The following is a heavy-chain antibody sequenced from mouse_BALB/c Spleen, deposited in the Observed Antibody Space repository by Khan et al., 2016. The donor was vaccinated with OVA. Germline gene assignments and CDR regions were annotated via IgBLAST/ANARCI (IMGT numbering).Heavy chain of an antibody. CDR1: GYSITSDYA. Sequence: EVKLLESGPGLVKPSQSLSLTCTVTGYSITSDYAWNLNRQFPGNKLEWMGYITYSGSPNYNPALKSRISITRDTSTNQSFLQLNTVTTEDTATNYCAGDGSRYTYAMDYWGQGTSVTVSS. CDR2: ITYSGSP. V-gene: IGHV3-2*02. CDR3: AGDGSRYTYAMDY. J-gene: IGHJ4*01. D-gene: IGHD2-3*01.